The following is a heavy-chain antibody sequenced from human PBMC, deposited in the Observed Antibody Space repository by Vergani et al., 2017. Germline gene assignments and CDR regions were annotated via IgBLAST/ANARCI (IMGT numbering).Heavy chain of an antibody. D-gene: IGHD2-2*01. CDR1: GGSINSHNYY. CDR3: ARVGYCSSTSCYRYYYYMDV. V-gene: IGHV4-61*02. J-gene: IGHJ6*03. Sequence: QVQLQESGPGLVKPSQTLSLTCTVSGGSINSHNYYWSWIRQPAGKGLEWIGRIHTSGSTNYNPSLKSRVTISVDTSKNQFSLKLSSVTAADTAVYYCARVGYCSSTSCYRYYYYMDVWGKGTTVTVSS. CDR2: IHTSGST.